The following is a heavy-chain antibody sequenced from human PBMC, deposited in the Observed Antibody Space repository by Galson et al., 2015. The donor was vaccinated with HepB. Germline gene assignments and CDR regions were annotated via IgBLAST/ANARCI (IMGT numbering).Heavy chain of an antibody. CDR2: ITNNGGSP. Sequence: SLRLSCAASGFTFSNYAMHWVRQAPGRGLEYLSAITNNGGSPYYADSVKGRFTISRDNSKNTLYLQMSSLTTEDTAVYYCVKAFRRDLPQNRKFDYWGQGTLVTVSS. CDR3: VKAFRRDLPQNRKFDY. V-gene: IGHV3-64D*06. CDR1: GFTFSNYA. J-gene: IGHJ4*02. D-gene: IGHD2/OR15-2a*01.